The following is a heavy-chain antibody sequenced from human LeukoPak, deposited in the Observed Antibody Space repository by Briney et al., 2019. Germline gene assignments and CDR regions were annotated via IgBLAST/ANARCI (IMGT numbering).Heavy chain of an antibody. J-gene: IGHJ4*02. D-gene: IGHD6-19*01. Sequence: GGSLRLSCAASGFTFSDYYMSWIRQAPGKGLEWVSYISLSSTYTNYADSVKGRFTISRDNSKNTLYLQMNSLRAEDTAVYYCAKDKYSSGWYYFDYWGQGTLVTVSS. CDR2: ISLSSTYT. V-gene: IGHV3-11*06. CDR1: GFTFSDYY. CDR3: AKDKYSSGWYYFDY.